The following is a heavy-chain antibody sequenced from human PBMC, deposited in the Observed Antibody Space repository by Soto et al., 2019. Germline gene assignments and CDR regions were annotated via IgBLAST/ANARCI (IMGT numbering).Heavy chain of an antibody. V-gene: IGHV1-69*04. J-gene: IGHJ6*02. CDR3: AREAVSTGYCSGGSCYYYYGMDV. Sequence: SVKVSCKASGGTFSSYTISWVRQAPGQGLEWMGRIIPILGIANYAQKFQGRVTITADKSTSTAYMELSSLRSEDTAVYYCAREAVSTGYCSGGSCYYYYGMDVWGQGTTVTVSS. CDR2: IIPILGIA. D-gene: IGHD2-15*01. CDR1: GGTFSSYT.